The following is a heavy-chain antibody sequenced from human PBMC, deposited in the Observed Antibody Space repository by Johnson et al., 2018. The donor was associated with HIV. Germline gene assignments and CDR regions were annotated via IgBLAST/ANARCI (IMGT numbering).Heavy chain of an antibody. D-gene: IGHD1-26*01. CDR2: ISYDGSNK. CDR1: GSTFDDYG. V-gene: IGHV3-30*03. CDR3: ARGSLSGSPDI. Sequence: QMQLVESGGGVVRPGGSLRLSCAASGSTFDDYGMSWVRQAPGKGLAWVAVISYDGSNKYYADSVKGRFTISRDNSKNTLSLQMNSLRAEDTAVYYCARGSLSGSPDIWGQGTMVTVSS. J-gene: IGHJ3*02.